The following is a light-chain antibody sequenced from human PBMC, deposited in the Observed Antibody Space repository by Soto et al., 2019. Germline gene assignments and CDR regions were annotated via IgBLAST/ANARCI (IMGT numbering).Light chain of an antibody. CDR1: QSVSSSY. CDR2: GAS. V-gene: IGKV3-20*01. CDR3: QQYGSSLFT. J-gene: IGKJ3*01. Sequence: EIVLTQSPGTLSLSPGERATLSCRASQSVSSSYLACYQQKPGQAPRLLIYGASGRATGIPDRFSGSGSGTHFTLTISRLEPEDFAVYYCQQYGSSLFTFGPGTKVDIK.